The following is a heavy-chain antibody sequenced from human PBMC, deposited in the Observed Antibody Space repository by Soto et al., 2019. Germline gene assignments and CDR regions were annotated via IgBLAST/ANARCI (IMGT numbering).Heavy chain of an antibody. J-gene: IGHJ4*02. CDR3: ARYRREAVAGYTLDN. CDR1: GCSISSNY. D-gene: IGHD6-13*01. Sequence: AETLSLTCTVSGCSISSNYWTWIRQPPGKGLEWIGYVYNSGSTNYNPPLKSRVTISEDTSKSQFSLKVNSMTAADTAVYYCARYRREAVAGYTLDNWGQGILVTV. V-gene: IGHV4-59*01. CDR2: VYNSGST.